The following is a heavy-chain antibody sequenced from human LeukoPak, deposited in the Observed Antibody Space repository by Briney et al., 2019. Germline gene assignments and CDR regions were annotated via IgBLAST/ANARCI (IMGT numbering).Heavy chain of an antibody. CDR2: MWYDESNK. D-gene: IGHD5-18*01. Sequence: PGRSLRLSCAASGFTFSSYGMHCVRQAPGKGREWVASMWYDESNKYDTDCVMGRFNISRDNSKNTLYLQMNSRRVEDTAVYYCAREDTALVIVYWGQGTLVTVSS. CDR3: AREDTALVIVY. CDR1: GFTFSSYG. J-gene: IGHJ4*02. V-gene: IGHV3-33*01.